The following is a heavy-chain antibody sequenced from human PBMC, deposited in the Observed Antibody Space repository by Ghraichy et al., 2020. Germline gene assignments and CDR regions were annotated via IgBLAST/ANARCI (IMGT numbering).Heavy chain of an antibody. CDR3: ARGYYYMDV. Sequence: GGSLRLSCAASGLTFSTYAMHWVRQAPGKGPEWMAVISYDGNKKYYADSVKGRFTISRDNSKNTLYLQMNSLEVEDTAVYYCARGYYYMDVWAKGTTVTVSS. V-gene: IGHV3-30*04. CDR1: GLTFSTYA. J-gene: IGHJ6*03. CDR2: ISYDGNKK.